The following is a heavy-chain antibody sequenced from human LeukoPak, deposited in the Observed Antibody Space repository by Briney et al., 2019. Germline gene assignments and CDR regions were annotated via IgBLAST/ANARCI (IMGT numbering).Heavy chain of an antibody. CDR1: GYTFTSYY. CDR2: INPNSGGT. Sequence: ASVKVSCKASGYTFTSYYMHWVRQAPGQGLEWMGWINPNSGGTNYAQKFQGRVTMTRDTSISTAYMELSRLRSVDTAVYYCARSRIAAAGFNWFDPWGQGTLVTVSS. D-gene: IGHD6-13*01. V-gene: IGHV1-2*02. J-gene: IGHJ5*02. CDR3: ARSRIAAAGFNWFDP.